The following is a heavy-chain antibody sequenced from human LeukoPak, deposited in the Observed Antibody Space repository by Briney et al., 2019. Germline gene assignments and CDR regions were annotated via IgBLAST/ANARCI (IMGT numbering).Heavy chain of an antibody. D-gene: IGHD3-10*01. V-gene: IGHV1-24*01. CDR1: GYTLTELS. J-gene: IGHJ5*02. CDR3: ATMVRGVLWGDWFDP. CDR2: FDPEDGET. Sequence: ASVKVSCKVSGYTLTELSMHWVRQAPGKGLEWMGGFDPEDGETVYAQKFRGRVTMTEDTSTDTAYMELSSLRSEDTAVYYCATMVRGVLWGDWFDPWGQGTLVTVSS.